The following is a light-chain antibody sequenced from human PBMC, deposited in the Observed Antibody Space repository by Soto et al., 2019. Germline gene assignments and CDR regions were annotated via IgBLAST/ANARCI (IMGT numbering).Light chain of an antibody. Sequence: EIVLTQSPATLSLSPGERATLSCGASQSVSNNYLAWYQQKPGQAPRLVISGASSRTSGIPDRFSASGSGTDFTLTISRLEPEDFAVYYCQQYSRAPLTFGQGTKVDIK. CDR3: QQYSRAPLT. J-gene: IGKJ1*01. CDR1: QSVSNNY. CDR2: GAS. V-gene: IGKV3D-20*01.